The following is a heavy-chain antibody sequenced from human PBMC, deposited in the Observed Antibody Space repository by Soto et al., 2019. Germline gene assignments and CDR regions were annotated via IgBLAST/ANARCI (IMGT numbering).Heavy chain of an antibody. Sequence: PSVKVSCKASGYTFTSYGISWVRQAPGQGLEWMGWISAYNGNTNYAQKLQGRVTMTTDTSTSTAYMELRSLRSDDTAVYYCARVRLWFGDDAFDIWGQGTMVTVSS. V-gene: IGHV1-18*01. CDR3: ARVRLWFGDDAFDI. J-gene: IGHJ3*02. CDR2: ISAYNGNT. CDR1: GYTFTSYG. D-gene: IGHD3-10*01.